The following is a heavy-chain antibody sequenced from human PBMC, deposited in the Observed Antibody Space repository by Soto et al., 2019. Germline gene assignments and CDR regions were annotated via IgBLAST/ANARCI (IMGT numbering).Heavy chain of an antibody. CDR3: AAELGFGKLSVV. V-gene: IGHV1-69*01. D-gene: IGHD3-10*01. CDR2: IIPLFGTT. Sequence: QVQVVQSGVEVRRPVSSVKVSCKASGDTFKNCVISWVRQAPGQGLEWMGGIIPLFGTTDFAQRFQGRLTITTDESTTTAYMALSRLRSEDTATYYCAAELGFGKLSVVWGQGTTVIVSS. CDR1: GDTFKNCV. J-gene: IGHJ6*02.